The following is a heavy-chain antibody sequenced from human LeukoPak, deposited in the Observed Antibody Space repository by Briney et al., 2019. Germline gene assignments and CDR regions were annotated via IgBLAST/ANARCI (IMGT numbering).Heavy chain of an antibody. CDR2: IQYDGSSK. CDR3: ARIGYYYDSSGYWSPVGPPYDAFDI. CDR1: GLSFTRSG. J-gene: IGHJ3*02. Sequence: GGSLRLSCAASGLSFTRSGMHWVRQAPGKGLEWLAFIQYDGSSKYDADSVKGRFTISRDNSKNTLYLQMNTLRVEDTAVYYCARIGYYYDSSGYWSPVGPPYDAFDIWGQGTMVTASS. D-gene: IGHD3-22*01. V-gene: IGHV3-30*02.